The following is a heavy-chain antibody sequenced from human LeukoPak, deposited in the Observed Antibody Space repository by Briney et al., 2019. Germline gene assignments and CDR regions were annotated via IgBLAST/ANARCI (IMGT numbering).Heavy chain of an antibody. CDR1: GFTFSSYG. J-gene: IGHJ4*02. D-gene: IGHD3-22*01. CDR3: AKALTYYYDSSGYYIFDY. Sequence: GGSLRLSCAASGFTFSSYGMHWVRQAPGKGLEWVAFIRYDGSNKYYADSVKGRFTISRDNSKNTLYLQMNSLRAEDTAVYYCAKALTYYYDSSGYYIFDYWGQGTLVTVSS. V-gene: IGHV3-30*02. CDR2: IRYDGSNK.